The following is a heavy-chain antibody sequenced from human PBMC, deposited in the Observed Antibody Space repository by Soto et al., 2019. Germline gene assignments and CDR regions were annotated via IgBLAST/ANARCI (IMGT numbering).Heavy chain of an antibody. CDR2: ILYDGSKK. J-gene: IGHJ6*02. D-gene: IGHD6-19*01. V-gene: IGHV3-30*18. CDR1: GFTFSSYG. Sequence: QVQLVESGGGVVQPGRSLRLYCAASGFTFSSYGMHWVRQAPGKGLEWVAVILYDGSKKYYADSVKGRFTISRDNSKNTLYLQMSSLRAADTALYFCVKDGSSGWPYFDDMDVWGQGTTVTVSS. CDR3: VKDGSSGWPYFDDMDV.